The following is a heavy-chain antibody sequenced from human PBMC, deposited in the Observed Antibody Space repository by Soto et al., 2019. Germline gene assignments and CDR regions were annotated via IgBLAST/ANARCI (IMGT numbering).Heavy chain of an antibody. D-gene: IGHD3-16*01. CDR3: FPGEGGATI. CDR1: GGTFSSYT. Sequence: QVQLVQSGAEVKKPGSSVKVSCKASGGTFSSYTISWVRQAPGQGLEWMGRIIPILGIANYAQKFQGRVTIPADKSTSTAYRELSSLRSEDTAVYYCFPGEGGATIWGQGTLVTVSS. J-gene: IGHJ4*02. CDR2: IIPILGIA. V-gene: IGHV1-69*02.